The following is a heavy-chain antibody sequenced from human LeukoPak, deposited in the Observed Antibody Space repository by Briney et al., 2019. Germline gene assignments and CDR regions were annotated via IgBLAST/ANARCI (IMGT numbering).Heavy chain of an antibody. J-gene: IGHJ4*02. CDR3: AKGTGFFYNSPLDY. Sequence: TGGSLRLPCAASGFTFSSHWMSWVRQGPGKGLEWVANIKQDGSEKYYVDSVKGRFTISRDNAKNSLYLLMNSLRAEDTAVYYCAKGTGFFYNSPLDYWGQGTLVTVSS. D-gene: IGHD2/OR15-2a*01. CDR2: IKQDGSEK. V-gene: IGHV3-7*03. CDR1: GFTFSSHW.